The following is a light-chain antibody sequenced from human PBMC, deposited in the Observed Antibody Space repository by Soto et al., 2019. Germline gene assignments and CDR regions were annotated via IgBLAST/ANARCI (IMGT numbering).Light chain of an antibody. CDR1: SSDVGGYNY. V-gene: IGLV2-14*01. CDR3: SSHTSSSLYV. Sequence: QSALTQPASVSGSPGQAITIPCNGASSDVGGYNYVSWYQQHPGKAPKLLIYEVSNRPSGVSNRFSGSKSGNTASLTISGLQAADEADYYCSSHTSSSLYVFGTGTKVTVL. J-gene: IGLJ1*01. CDR2: EVS.